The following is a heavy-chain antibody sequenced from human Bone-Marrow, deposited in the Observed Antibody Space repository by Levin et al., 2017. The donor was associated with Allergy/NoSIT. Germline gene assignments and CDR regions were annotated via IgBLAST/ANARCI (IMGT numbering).Heavy chain of an antibody. D-gene: IGHD2-2*01. CDR3: AKGVDGYCSSTSCYAYDC. V-gene: IGHV3-33*03. CDR1: GFPFRHYG. J-gene: IGHJ4*02. CDR2: ILYDGSNQ. Sequence: GGSLRLSCDASGFPFRHYGMHWVRQSPGKGLEWVASILYDGSNQYYADSVKGRFTISRDNSKNTVSLQMNSLSADDTAIYYCAKGVDGYCSSTSCYAYDCLGQGALVSVSS.